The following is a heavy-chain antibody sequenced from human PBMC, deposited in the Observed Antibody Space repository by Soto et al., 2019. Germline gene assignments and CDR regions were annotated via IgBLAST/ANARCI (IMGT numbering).Heavy chain of an antibody. D-gene: IGHD6-19*01. CDR2: INPNSGGT. Sequence: ASVKVSCKASGYTFSGYYMHWVRQAPGQGLEWMGWINPNSGGTNYVQKFQGRVTVTRDTSVSTVYMELSRLRSDDTAVYYCARGGYSSGWGYNYGMDVWGQGTTVTVSS. J-gene: IGHJ6*02. CDR1: GYTFSGYY. V-gene: IGHV1-2*02. CDR3: ARGGYSSGWGYNYGMDV.